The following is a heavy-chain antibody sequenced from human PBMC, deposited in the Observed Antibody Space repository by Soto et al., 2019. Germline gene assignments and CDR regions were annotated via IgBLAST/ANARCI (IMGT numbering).Heavy chain of an antibody. Sequence: SENLSLTCSVSGVSISGYFWSWIRQPPGRGLEWIGYTYYRGSTNYSPSLKSRVKISLHTSQNQFSMKVNSVTAAETAVYYCARIGGYHGPLDYWGQGTPVTV. CDR2: TYYRGST. CDR1: GVSISGYF. V-gene: IGHV4-59*01. D-gene: IGHD3-16*02. J-gene: IGHJ4*02. CDR3: ARIGGYHGPLDY.